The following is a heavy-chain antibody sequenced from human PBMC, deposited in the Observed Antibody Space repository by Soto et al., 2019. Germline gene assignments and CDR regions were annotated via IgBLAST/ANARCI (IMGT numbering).Heavy chain of an antibody. CDR2: IYYSGST. Sequence: SETLSLTCTVSGGSISSSAYSWGWIRQPPGKGLEWIGNIYYSGSTSYNPSLKSRVIISVDTSKNQLSLKLSSVTAADTAVYCCVCVSTNYYAVDVWGQGTTVTVSS. V-gene: IGHV4-39*01. D-gene: IGHD3-16*02. CDR3: VCVSTNYYAVDV. CDR1: GGSISSSAYS. J-gene: IGHJ6*02.